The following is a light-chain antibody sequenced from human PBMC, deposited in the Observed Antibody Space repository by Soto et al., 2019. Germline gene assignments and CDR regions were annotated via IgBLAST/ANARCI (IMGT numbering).Light chain of an antibody. CDR2: ATS. V-gene: IGKV1-39*01. J-gene: IGKJ4*01. CDR3: HQSTATPLT. CDR1: QSASSY. Sequence: DIQMTQSPSSLSASVGDRITITCRASQSASSYLNWYQQKPGKAPKLLIRATSSLQSGVPSRFSGSGSGTDFTLTISSLQPEDFEIYYCHQSTATPLTFCGGTKVEIK.